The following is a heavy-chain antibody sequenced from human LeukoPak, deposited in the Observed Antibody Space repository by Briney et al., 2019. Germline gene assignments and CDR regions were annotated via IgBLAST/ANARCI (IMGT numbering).Heavy chain of an antibody. V-gene: IGHV1-8*01. Sequence: ASVKVSFKASGYTFTSYDINWVRQATGQGLEWMGWMNPNSGNTGYAQRFQGRVTMTRNTSISTAYMELSSLRSEDTAVYYCARGPYYDFWSGYYFSGWGVDWFDPRGQGTLVTVSS. CDR2: MNPNSGNT. D-gene: IGHD3-3*01. J-gene: IGHJ5*02. CDR3: ARGPYYDFWSGYYFSGWGVDWFDP. CDR1: GYTFTSYD.